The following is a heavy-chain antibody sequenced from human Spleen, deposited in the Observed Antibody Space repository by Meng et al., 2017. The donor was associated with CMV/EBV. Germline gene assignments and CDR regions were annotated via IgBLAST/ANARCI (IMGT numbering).Heavy chain of an antibody. D-gene: IGHD3-22*01. CDR3: ARGDYYDSSGLDY. Sequence: QVQLVQAGAEVKKPGTPGKVSCKASGGHFSSYAISWGRQAPGQGLGWMGGIIPIFGTANYAQKFQGRVTITADESTSTAYMELSSLRSEDTAVYYCARGDYYDSSGLDYWGQGTLVTVSS. J-gene: IGHJ4*02. V-gene: IGHV1-69*01. CDR1: GGHFSSYA. CDR2: IIPIFGTA.